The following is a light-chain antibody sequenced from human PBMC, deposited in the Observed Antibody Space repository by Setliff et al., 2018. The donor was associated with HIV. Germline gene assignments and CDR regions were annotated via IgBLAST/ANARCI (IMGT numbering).Light chain of an antibody. CDR2: NVN. CDR1: RSDVGGYDY. Sequence: QSVLAQPASVSGSTGQSITISCTGTRSDVGGYDYVSWYQHHPGKAPKLIIYNVNRRPSGVSNRLSGSKSGNTASLTISGLQAEDEADYYCTSYTTSSSPYVFGTGTKVTVL. CDR3: TSYTTSSSPYV. V-gene: IGLV2-14*03. J-gene: IGLJ1*01.